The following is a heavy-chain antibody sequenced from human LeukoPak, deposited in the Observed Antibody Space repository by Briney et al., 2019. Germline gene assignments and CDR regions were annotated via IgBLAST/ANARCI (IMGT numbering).Heavy chain of an antibody. CDR2: IIPIFGTA. J-gene: IGHJ6*02. V-gene: IGHV1-69*13. CDR1: GGTFSSYA. CDR3: ASPIPPCSSTSCWHYYYYGMDV. D-gene: IGHD2-2*01. Sequence: SVKVSCKAYGGTFSSYAISWVRQAPGQGLEWMGGIIPIFGTANYAQKFQGRVTITADESTGTAYMELSSLRSEDTAVYYCASPIPPCSSTSCWHYYYYGMDVWGQGTTVTVSS.